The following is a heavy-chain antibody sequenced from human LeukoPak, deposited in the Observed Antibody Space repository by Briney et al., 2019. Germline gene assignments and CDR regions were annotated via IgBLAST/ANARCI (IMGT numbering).Heavy chain of an antibody. CDR2: INSDGSST. J-gene: IGHJ4*02. CDR3: ARDHGRYFDWLYYFDY. V-gene: IGHV3-74*01. CDR1: GFTFSSYW. Sequence: GGSLRLSCAASGFTFSSYWMHWVRQAPGKGLVWVSRINSDGSSTSYADSVKGRFTISRDNAKNTLYLQMNSLRAEDTAVYYCARDHGRYFDWLYYFDYWGQGTLVTVSS. D-gene: IGHD3-9*01.